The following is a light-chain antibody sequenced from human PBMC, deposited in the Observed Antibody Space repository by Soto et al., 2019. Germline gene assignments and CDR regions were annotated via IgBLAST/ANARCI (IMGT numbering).Light chain of an antibody. CDR3: QQYNIWSSIT. CDR2: GAS. V-gene: IGKV3-15*01. J-gene: IGKJ5*01. Sequence: EIVMTQSPATLSVSPGERATLSCRASQSKVGWYQQKPGQAPRLLIYGASTRAIGVPPRFSGSGSGTEFTLTISSLQSEDFAVYYCQQYNIWSSITFGQGTRLEMK. CDR1: QSK.